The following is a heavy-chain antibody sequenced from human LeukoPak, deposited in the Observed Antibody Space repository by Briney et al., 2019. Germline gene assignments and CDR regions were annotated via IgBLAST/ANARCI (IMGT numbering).Heavy chain of an antibody. J-gene: IGHJ4*02. CDR3: ARNAVEQQLAYFDY. V-gene: IGHV4-39*01. CDR2: FSYSGST. CDR1: GGSISSSSYY. D-gene: IGHD6-13*01. Sequence: SETLSLTCTVSGGSISSSSYYWGWIRQPPGKGLEWVAGFSYSGSTYYNPSLKSRVSISVDTPKSQFSLKLSSVTAADTAVYYCARNAVEQQLAYFDYWGQGTLVTVSS.